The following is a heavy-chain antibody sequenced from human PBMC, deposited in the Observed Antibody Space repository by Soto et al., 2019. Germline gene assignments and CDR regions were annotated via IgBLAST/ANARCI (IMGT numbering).Heavy chain of an antibody. D-gene: IGHD3-3*01. CDR3: AHSRRDNDFWFF. CDR2: VYWDDDK. J-gene: IGHJ4*02. V-gene: IGHV2-5*02. CDR1: GFSLTTYGVR. Sequence: QITLKESGPTLMKPTQTLTLKCTFSGFSLTTYGVRVGWIRQSPGKALEWLALVYWDDDKRYNPSLKNRLIITKDASNNQVVLSMANMDPMDTGTYYCAHSRRDNDFWFFWGQGTPVTVSS.